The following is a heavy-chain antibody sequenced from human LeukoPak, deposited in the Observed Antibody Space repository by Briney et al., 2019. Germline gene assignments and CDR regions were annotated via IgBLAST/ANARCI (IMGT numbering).Heavy chain of an antibody. V-gene: IGHV3-30-3*01. CDR2: ISYDGSNK. Sequence: GSLRLSCAASGFTFSSYAMHWVRQAPGKGLEWVAVISYDGSNKYYADSVKGRFTISRDDSKNTLYLQMNSLRAEDTAVYYCTREMATITPRGYWGQGTLVTVSS. J-gene: IGHJ4*02. CDR1: GFTFSSYA. CDR3: TREMATITPRGY. D-gene: IGHD5-24*01.